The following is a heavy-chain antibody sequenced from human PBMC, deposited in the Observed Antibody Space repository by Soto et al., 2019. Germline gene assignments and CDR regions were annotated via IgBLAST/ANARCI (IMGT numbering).Heavy chain of an antibody. V-gene: IGHV4-34*01. D-gene: IGHD6-19*01. Sequence: QVQLQQWGAGLLKPSETLSLTCAVYGGSLSDYYWNWLRQPPGKGLEWIGEDNHRGWSGYNPSLKSRDDISVDTAMTQFSLKLRSVTAADTAVYYCARYQWSPGAFDPWGPGTEVIVSS. CDR3: ARYQWSPGAFDP. CDR1: GGSLSDYY. J-gene: IGHJ5*02. CDR2: DNHRGWS.